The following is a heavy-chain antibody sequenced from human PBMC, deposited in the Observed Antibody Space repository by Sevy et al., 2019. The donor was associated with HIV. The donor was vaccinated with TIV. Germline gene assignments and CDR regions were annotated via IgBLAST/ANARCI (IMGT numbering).Heavy chain of an antibody. V-gene: IGHV3-23*01. D-gene: IGHD2-8*01. Sequence: GMSLRLSCAASGFAFYDYSMSWIRQAPGKGLEWVATLSFGCGKINYADSVKGRFTISRDNSKNSFYLQMDNLRVEDTALYYCAREGCTRPHDYWGQGTRVTVSS. J-gene: IGHJ4*02. CDR2: LSFGCGKI. CDR1: GFAFYDYS. CDR3: AREGCTRPHDY.